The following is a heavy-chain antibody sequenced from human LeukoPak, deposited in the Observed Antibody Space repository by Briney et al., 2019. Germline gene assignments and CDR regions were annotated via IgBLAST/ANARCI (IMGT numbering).Heavy chain of an antibody. Sequence: SETLSVTCTVSGGSISSYYWSWIRQPAGKGLEWIGRIYTRGRTNYNPSLKRGVTISVDRSKNQFSLKLSSVTAAATAVYYCARERGVALHCGGACYSRYYYHYMDVWGKGTTVTPSS. CDR2: IYTRGRT. J-gene: IGHJ6*03. CDR3: ARERGVALHCGGACYSRYYYHYMDV. V-gene: IGHV4-4*07. CDR1: GGSISSYY. D-gene: IGHD2-21*02.